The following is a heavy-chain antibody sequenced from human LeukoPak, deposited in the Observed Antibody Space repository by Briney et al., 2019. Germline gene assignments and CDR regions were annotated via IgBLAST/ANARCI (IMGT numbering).Heavy chain of an antibody. V-gene: IGHV3-21*01. J-gene: IGHJ3*02. D-gene: IGHD3-22*01. CDR3: ARVADSSGYYYTDDAFDI. CDR2: ISSSSSYM. CDR1: GFTFSSYS. Sequence: GGSLRLSCAASGFTFSSYSMNWVRQAPGKGLEWVSSISSSSSYMYYADSVKGRFTISRDNAKNSLYLQMNSLRAEDTAVYYCARVADSSGYYYTDDAFDIWGQGTMVTVSS.